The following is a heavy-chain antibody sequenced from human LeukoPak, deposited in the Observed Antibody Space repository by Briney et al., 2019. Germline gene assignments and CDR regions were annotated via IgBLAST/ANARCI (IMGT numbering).Heavy chain of an antibody. J-gene: IGHJ4*02. CDR1: GYTFTGYY. CDR3: ARDIAVAGEPDY. D-gene: IGHD6-19*01. CDR2: ISGNSGHT. Sequence: ASVKVSCKASGYTFTGYYMHWVRQAPGQGLEWMGWISGNSGHTNYAQKFQGRITMTTDTSTSTAYMDLRSLTSDDTAVYYCARDIAVAGEPDYWGKGTLVTVSS. V-gene: IGHV1-18*04.